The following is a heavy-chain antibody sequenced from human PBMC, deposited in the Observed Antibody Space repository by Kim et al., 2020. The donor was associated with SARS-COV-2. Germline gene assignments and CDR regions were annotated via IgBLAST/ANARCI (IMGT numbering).Heavy chain of an antibody. CDR3: ARSGVEYSSSNWFDP. D-gene: IGHD6-6*01. Sequence: QGFKGRFVFSLDTSVSTAYLQISSLKAEDTAVYYCARSGVEYSSSNWFDPWGQGTLVTVSS. V-gene: IGHV7-4-1*02. J-gene: IGHJ5*02.